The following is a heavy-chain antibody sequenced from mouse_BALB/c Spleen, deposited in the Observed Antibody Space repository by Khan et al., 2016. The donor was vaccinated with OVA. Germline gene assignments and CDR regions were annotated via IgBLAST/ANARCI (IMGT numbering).Heavy chain of an antibody. V-gene: IGHV3-2*02. CDR2: IRYSGVT. J-gene: IGHJ2*01. CDR1: GYSITSGYA. CDR3: GRGNYYGYYFDY. Sequence: EVQLQESGPGLVKPSQSLSLTCTVTGYSITSGYAWNWIRQFPGNKLEWMGYIRYSGVTSYTPSLKSRISITRDTSKNQFFLQLNSLTTEDAATYYCGRGNYYGYYFDYWGQGTTRTVSS. D-gene: IGHD1-1*01.